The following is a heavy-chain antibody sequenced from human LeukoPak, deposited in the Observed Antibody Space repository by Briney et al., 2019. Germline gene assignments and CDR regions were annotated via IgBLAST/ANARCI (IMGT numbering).Heavy chain of an antibody. Sequence: GGSLRLSCAGSGFTFSSYAMSWVGQAPGKGLEWVSAISGSGGSTYYADSVKGRFTISRDNSKNTLYLQMNSLRAEDTAVYYCAKDSPAVTGTGEDYYFDYWGQGTLVTVSS. CDR2: ISGSGGST. J-gene: IGHJ4*02. V-gene: IGHV3-23*01. D-gene: IGHD6-19*01. CDR1: GFTFSSYA. CDR3: AKDSPAVTGTGEDYYFDY.